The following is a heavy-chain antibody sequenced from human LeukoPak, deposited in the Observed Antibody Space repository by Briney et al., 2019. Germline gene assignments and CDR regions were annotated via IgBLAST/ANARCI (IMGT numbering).Heavy chain of an antibody. Sequence: ASVKVSCKASGYAFTSYDINWVRQATGQGLEWMGWMNPNSGNTGYAQKFQGGVTMTRNTSISTAYMELSSLRSEDTAVYYCARGGSSGWYFLYYYYYGMDVWGQGTTVTVSS. V-gene: IGHV1-8*01. D-gene: IGHD6-19*01. J-gene: IGHJ6*02. CDR2: MNPNSGNT. CDR1: GYAFTSYD. CDR3: ARGGSSGWYFLYYYYYGMDV.